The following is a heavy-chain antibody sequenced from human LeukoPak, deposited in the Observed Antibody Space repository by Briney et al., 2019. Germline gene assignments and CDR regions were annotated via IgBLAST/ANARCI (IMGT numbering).Heavy chain of an antibody. V-gene: IGHV1-2*02. J-gene: IGHJ4*02. CDR2: INPNSGGT. D-gene: IGHD6-13*01. Sequence: GSSVKVSCMASGYTFTYYYMHWVRQAPGQGLDWMGWINPNSGGTNYAQKFQGRVTMTRDTSISTAYMELSRLRSDDTAVYYCARDLGASIAAAGKVYYFDYWGQGTLVTVSS. CDR3: ARDLGASIAAAGKVYYFDY. CDR1: GYTFTYYY.